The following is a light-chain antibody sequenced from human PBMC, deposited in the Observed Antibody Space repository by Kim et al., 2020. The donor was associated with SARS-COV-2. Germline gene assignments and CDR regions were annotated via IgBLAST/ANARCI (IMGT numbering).Light chain of an antibody. CDR1: NIGSKR. CDR3: QVWDSSSDHRV. J-gene: IGLJ3*02. V-gene: IGLV3-21*03. Sequence: PRKAARITGGGNNIGSKRVLWYQQKPGEASVLVVYYDSDRPSGVPERFSCSNTGNTATLTISGVEAGDEADSYCQVWDSSSDHRVFGGGTQLTVL. CDR2: YDS.